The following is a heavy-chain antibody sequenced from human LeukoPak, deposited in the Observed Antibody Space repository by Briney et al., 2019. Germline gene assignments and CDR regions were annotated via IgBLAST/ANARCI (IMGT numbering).Heavy chain of an antibody. V-gene: IGHV3-23*01. CDR3: AKDHSRRFSLNYFDY. CDR2: ISGDGVSP. J-gene: IGHJ4*02. Sequence: PGGSLRLSCAASGFTFNNYALAWVRQTPEKGLECVSAISGDGVSPYYVDSVRGRFTISRDNSKNTLYLQMNSLRAEDTAVYYCAKDHSRRFSLNYFDYWGQGTLVTVSS. CDR1: GFTFNNYA. D-gene: IGHD3-3*01.